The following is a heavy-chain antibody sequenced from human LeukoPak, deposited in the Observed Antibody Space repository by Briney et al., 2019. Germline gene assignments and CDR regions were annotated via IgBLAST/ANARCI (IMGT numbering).Heavy chain of an antibody. CDR1: GYTFTSYD. D-gene: IGHD3-10*01. Sequence: ASVKVSCKASGYTFTSYDINWVRQATGQGLEWMGWMNPNSGNTGYAQKFQGRVTMTRNTSISTAYMELSSLRSEDTAVYYCARAKKARGVRFYYYYYYMDVWGKGTTVTVSS. V-gene: IGHV1-8*01. J-gene: IGHJ6*03. CDR3: ARAKKARGVRFYYYYYYMDV. CDR2: MNPNSGNT.